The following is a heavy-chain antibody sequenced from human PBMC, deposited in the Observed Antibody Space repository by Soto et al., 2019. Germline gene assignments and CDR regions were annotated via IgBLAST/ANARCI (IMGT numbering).Heavy chain of an antibody. Sequence: ASVKVSCKASGYTFTSYAMHWVRQAPGQRLEWMGWINAGNGNTKYSQKFHGRVTITRDTSASTAYMELSSLRSEDTAVYYCARFPTMTTYLSDYYYYYGMDVWGQGTTVTVSS. V-gene: IGHV1-3*01. CDR1: GYTFTSYA. D-gene: IGHD4-17*01. J-gene: IGHJ6*02. CDR2: INAGNGNT. CDR3: ARFPTMTTYLSDYYYYYGMDV.